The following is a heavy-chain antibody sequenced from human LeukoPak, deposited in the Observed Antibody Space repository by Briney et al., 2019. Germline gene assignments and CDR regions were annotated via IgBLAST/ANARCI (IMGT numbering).Heavy chain of an antibody. D-gene: IGHD6-19*01. Sequence: GSLRLSCAASGFTFSSYWMHWVRQAPGKGLVWVSRINSDGSSTSYADSVKGRFTISRDNAKNTLYLQMNSLRAEDTAVYYCARETSGSGWFLISSLPYFDYWGQGTLVTVSS. V-gene: IGHV3-74*01. CDR2: INSDGSST. J-gene: IGHJ4*02. CDR1: GFTFSSYW. CDR3: ARETSGSGWFLISSLPYFDY.